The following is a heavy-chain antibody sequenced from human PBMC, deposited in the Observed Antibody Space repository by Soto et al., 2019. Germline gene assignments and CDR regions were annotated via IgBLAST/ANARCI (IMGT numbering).Heavy chain of an antibody. CDR2: ISAYNGNT. V-gene: IGHV1-18*01. D-gene: IGHD2-15*01. CDR1: GYTFTSYG. Sequence: ASVKVSCKASGYTFTSYGISWVRQAPGQGLEWMGWISAYNGNTNYAQKLQGRVTMTTDTSTSTAYMELRSLRSDDTAVYYCAREGVVVAATAHDAFDIWGQGTIVTVSS. J-gene: IGHJ3*02. CDR3: AREGVVVAATAHDAFDI.